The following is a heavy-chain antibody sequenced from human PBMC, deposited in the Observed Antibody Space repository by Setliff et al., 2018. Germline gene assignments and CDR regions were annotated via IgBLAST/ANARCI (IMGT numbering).Heavy chain of an antibody. J-gene: IGHJ6*03. V-gene: IGHV3-64D*09. Sequence: AGGSLRLSCSASGFTFSSYAMHWVRQAPGKGLEYVSAISSNGGSTYYADSVKGRFTISRDNSKNTLYLQMSSLRAEDTAVYYCVKDASYSSSWYVWDYYYYYYMDVWGKGTTVTVSS. CDR1: GFTFSSYA. CDR3: VKDASYSSSWYVWDYYYYYYMDV. CDR2: ISSNGGST. D-gene: IGHD6-13*01.